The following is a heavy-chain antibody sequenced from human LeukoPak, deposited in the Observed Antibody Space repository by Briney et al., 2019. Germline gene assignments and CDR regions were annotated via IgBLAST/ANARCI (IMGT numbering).Heavy chain of an antibody. CDR2: IYYSGST. V-gene: IGHV4-31*03. D-gene: IGHD3-22*01. CDR3: ARDHDSSGYYGNWFDP. CDR1: GGSIRSSSYY. Sequence: TSETLSLTCSVSGGSIRSSSYYWSWIRQHPGKGLEWIGYIYYSGSTYYNPSLKSRVTISVDTSKNQFSLKLSSVTAADTAVYYCARDHDSSGYYGNWFDPWGQGTPVTVSS. J-gene: IGHJ5*02.